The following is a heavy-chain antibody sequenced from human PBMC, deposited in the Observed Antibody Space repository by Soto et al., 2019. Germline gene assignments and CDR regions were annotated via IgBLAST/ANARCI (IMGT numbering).Heavy chain of an antibody. CDR2: INPSGGST. Sequence: ASVKVSCKASGYTFTSYYMHWVRQAPGQGLEWMGIINPSGGSTSYAQKFQGRVTMTRDTSTSTVYMELSSLRSEDTAVYYCARSLLRGIDYYYYYGMDVWGQVTTVTVSS. J-gene: IGHJ6*02. CDR3: ARSLLRGIDYYYYYGMDV. V-gene: IGHV1-46*01. D-gene: IGHD3-3*01. CDR1: GYTFTSYY.